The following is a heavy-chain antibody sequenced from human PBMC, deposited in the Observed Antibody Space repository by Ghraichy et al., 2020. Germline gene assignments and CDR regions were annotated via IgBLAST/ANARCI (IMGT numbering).Heavy chain of an antibody. J-gene: IGHJ3*02. Sequence: SETLSLTCTVSGGSISSGSYYWSWIRQPAGKGLEWIGRIYTSGSTNYNPSLKSRVTISVDTSKNQFSLKLSSVTAADTAVYYCARVQIGEYNWNVYDAFDIWGQGTMVTVSS. D-gene: IGHD1-1*01. CDR1: GGSISSGSYY. CDR3: ARVQIGEYNWNVYDAFDI. CDR2: IYTSGST. V-gene: IGHV4-61*02.